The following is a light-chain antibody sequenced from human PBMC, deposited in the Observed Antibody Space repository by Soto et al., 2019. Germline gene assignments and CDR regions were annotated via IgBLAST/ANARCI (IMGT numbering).Light chain of an antibody. J-gene: IGKJ4*01. Sequence: DIQISQSTSSVSASVGDRVVITCRASQDISNYLAWYQQTPGDAPELLIYAASRLKRGVPSSFSGSGTGTDFTLIIDSLQPEDFAAYYCQEADIFPLSFGGGTKVEI. CDR3: QEADIFPLS. CDR1: QDISNY. V-gene: IGKV1-12*01. CDR2: AAS.